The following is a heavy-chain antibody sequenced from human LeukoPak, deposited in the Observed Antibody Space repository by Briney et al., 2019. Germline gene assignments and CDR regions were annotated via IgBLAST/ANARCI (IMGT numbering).Heavy chain of an antibody. CDR2: INPNSGGT. J-gene: IGHJ4*02. CDR3: ARDPDPLDWGSFRYFDC. D-gene: IGHD3/OR15-3a*01. CDR1: GYTFTGYY. V-gene: IGHV1-2*02. Sequence: ASVTVSCKESGYTFTGYYMHWVRQAPGQGVEWMGWINPNSGGTNYAQKFQGRVTMTRDTSISTAYMELSRLRSDDTAVYYCARDPDPLDWGSFRYFDCWGQGTLVTVSS.